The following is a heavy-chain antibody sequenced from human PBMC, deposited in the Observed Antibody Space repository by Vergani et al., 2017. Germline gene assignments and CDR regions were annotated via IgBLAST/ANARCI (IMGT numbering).Heavy chain of an antibody. CDR2: ISGSGGST. V-gene: IGHV3-23*01. CDR3: GRERPETNAYDY. Sequence: EVQLLESGGGLVQPGGSLRLSCAASGFTFSSYAMSWVRQAPGKGLEWVSAISGSGGSTYYADSVKGRFTISRDNGKNSLSLQMVSLRGEDTAVYYCGRERPETNAYDYWGQGALVTVSS. D-gene: IGHD1-7*01. J-gene: IGHJ4*02. CDR1: GFTFSSYA.